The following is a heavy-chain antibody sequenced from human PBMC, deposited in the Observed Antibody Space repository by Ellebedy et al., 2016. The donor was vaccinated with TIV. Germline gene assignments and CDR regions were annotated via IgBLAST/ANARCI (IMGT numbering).Heavy chain of an antibody. D-gene: IGHD6-19*01. Sequence: GESLKISCKGSGYSFTTYWIGWVRQMPGKGLEWMGIIYPGDSVTRYSPSFHCQVTISADKSISTAYLQWSSPKASDTAMYYCARWVAVAATYCDYWGQGTLVTVSS. V-gene: IGHV5-51*01. CDR1: GYSFTTYW. CDR3: ARWVAVAATYCDY. J-gene: IGHJ4*02. CDR2: IYPGDSVT.